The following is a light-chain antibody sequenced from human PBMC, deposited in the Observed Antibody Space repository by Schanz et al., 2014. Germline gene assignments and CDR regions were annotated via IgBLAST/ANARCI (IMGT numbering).Light chain of an antibody. V-gene: IGLV2-23*02. CDR1: SSDVGGYNY. CDR2: DVS. Sequence: QSALTQPASVSGSPGQWITISCTGTSSDVGGYNYVSWYQQHPGKAPKLMIYDVSKRPSGVSDRFSGSNSGNAASLTVSGLQAEDEADYYCCLYAGSSTWVFGGGTKLTVL. CDR3: CLYAGSSTWV. J-gene: IGLJ3*02.